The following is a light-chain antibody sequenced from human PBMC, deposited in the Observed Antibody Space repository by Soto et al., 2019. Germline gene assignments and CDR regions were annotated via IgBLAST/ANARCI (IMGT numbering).Light chain of an antibody. CDR1: QSVSSSY. CDR3: QQYGSSPT. J-gene: IGKJ4*01. CDR2: GAS. V-gene: IGKV3-20*01. Sequence: EIVLTQSPGTLSLSPGERATLSCRASQSVSSSYLAWYQQKPGQAPRLLIYGASSRATGIPDRFSGSGSWKDFTLSISRLEPEDFAVYYCQQYGSSPTFGGGTKVEIK.